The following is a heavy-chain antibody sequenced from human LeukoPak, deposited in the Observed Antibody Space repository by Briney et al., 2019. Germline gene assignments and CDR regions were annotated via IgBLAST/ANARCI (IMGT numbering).Heavy chain of an antibody. V-gene: IGHV1-69*01. D-gene: IGHD3-9*01. CDR1: GGTFSSYA. CDR3: ARDRLRYFDPPEIGYYYYYGMDV. J-gene: IGHJ6*02. CDR2: IIPNFGTA. Sequence: SVKVSCKASGGTFSSYAISWVRQAPGQGLEWMGGIIPNFGTANYAQKFQGRVTITADELTGTAYMELSSLRSEDTAVYYCARDRLRYFDPPEIGYYYYYGMDVWGQGTTVTVSS.